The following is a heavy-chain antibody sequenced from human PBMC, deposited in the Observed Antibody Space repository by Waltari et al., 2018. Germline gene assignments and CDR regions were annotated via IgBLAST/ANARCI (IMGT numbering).Heavy chain of an antibody. J-gene: IGHJ3*02. CDR2: IMTDGREE. D-gene: IGHD3-22*01. V-gene: IGHV3-7*01. Sequence: EVQLVESGGGLVQPGGSLRLACAASGFTLSTYWMSWVRQAPGKGLEWVANIMTDGREEYYVDSVRGRFTISRDNAKNSLYLQMNSLRPEDTAVYYCVRDQWFAFDIWGQGTMVTVSS. CDR1: GFTLSTYW. CDR3: VRDQWFAFDI.